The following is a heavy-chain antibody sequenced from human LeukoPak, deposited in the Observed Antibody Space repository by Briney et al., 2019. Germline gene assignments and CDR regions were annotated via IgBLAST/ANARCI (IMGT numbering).Heavy chain of an antibody. D-gene: IGHD4-23*01. CDR3: ATGVEGAGNSED. Sequence: ASVKVSCKVSGYTLTELSMHWVRQAPGKGLEWMGGFDPGDGETIYAQKFQGRVTMTEDTSTDTAYMELSSLRSEDTAVYYCATGVEGAGNSEDWGQGTLVTISS. V-gene: IGHV1-24*01. CDR1: GYTLTELS. CDR2: FDPGDGET. J-gene: IGHJ4*02.